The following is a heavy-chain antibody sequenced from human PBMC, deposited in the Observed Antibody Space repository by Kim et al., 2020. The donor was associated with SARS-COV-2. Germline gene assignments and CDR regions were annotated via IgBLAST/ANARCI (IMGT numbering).Heavy chain of an antibody. Sequence: ASVKVSCKGFESTFTRYPMHWVRQAPGQRLEWMGWINTGNGNTKYSQKFQGRVTLTRDTSASTAYMELRSLRSEDTALYYCVRDAGGYWGQGTLVTVSS. D-gene: IGHD2-2*01. CDR3: VRDAGGY. J-gene: IGHJ4*02. CDR2: INTGNGNT. V-gene: IGHV1-3*04. CDR1: ESTFTRYP.